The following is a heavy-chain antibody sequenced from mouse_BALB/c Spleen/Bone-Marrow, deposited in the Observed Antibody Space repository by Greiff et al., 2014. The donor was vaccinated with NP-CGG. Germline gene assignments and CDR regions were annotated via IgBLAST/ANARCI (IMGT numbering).Heavy chain of an antibody. CDR3: ARNSGAWGFDY. V-gene: IGHV2-6-4*01. D-gene: IGHD3-2*02. CDR2: IWGGKRN. Sequence: QVQLQQSGPGLVAPSQCLSITCTASGFSLSRYSVHWVRQPPGKGLEWLGMIWGGKRNAKNTAHKTRLGISKENSKSQVFLKMNSLQTDDTAMYYCARNSGAWGFDYWGQGTTLTVSS. CDR1: GFSLSRYS. J-gene: IGHJ2*01.